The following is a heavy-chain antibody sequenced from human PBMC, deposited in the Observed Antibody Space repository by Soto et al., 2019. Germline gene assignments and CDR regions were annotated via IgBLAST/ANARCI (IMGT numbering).Heavy chain of an antibody. CDR2: IIPTFGTA. Sequence: QVQLVQSGAEVKKPGSSVKVSCKASGGTFSSYAISWVRQAPGQGLEWMGGIIPTFGTANNAQKFQGRVTITADESTSTAYMELSSLRSEDTAVYYCATRAVSITGTHRGYYYYYGMDVWGQGTTVTVAS. CDR3: ATRAVSITGTHRGYYYYYGMDV. J-gene: IGHJ6*02. D-gene: IGHD1-20*01. V-gene: IGHV1-69*01. CDR1: GGTFSSYA.